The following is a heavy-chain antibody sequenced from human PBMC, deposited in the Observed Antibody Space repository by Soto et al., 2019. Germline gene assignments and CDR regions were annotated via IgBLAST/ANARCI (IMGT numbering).Heavy chain of an antibody. CDR3: EHRTLSAFDI. J-gene: IGHJ3*02. CDR1: GFSLSTSGVG. CDR2: IYWDDDK. V-gene: IGHV2-5*02. D-gene: IGHD3-16*02. Sequence: KQSGPTLVKPTQTLTLTCTFSGFSLSTSGVGVGWIRQPPGKALEWHALIYWDDDKRYSPSLKSRLTITEDTSKNQVVLTMNTMDPADTATYCCEHRTLSAFDIWGQGTMVTVSS.